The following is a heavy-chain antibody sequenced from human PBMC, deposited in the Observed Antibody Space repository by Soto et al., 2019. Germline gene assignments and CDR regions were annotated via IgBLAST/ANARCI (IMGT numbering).Heavy chain of an antibody. Sequence: EASVKVSCKASGYIFSTYTMHWLRQAPGQRLEWMGWINAGNGNTKYSQKFQGRVTITRDTSASTAYMELSSLRSEDTAVYYCARAGATTRPDLYAMDVWGQGTTVTVSS. J-gene: IGHJ6*02. CDR2: INAGNGNT. CDR3: ARAGATTRPDLYAMDV. D-gene: IGHD1-26*01. CDR1: GYIFSTYT. V-gene: IGHV1-3*01.